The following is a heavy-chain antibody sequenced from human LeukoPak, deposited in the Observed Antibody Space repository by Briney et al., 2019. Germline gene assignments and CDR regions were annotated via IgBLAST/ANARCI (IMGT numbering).Heavy chain of an antibody. CDR1: GHSFTSYW. J-gene: IGHJ4*02. CDR3: ARAKAYSSSRYYFDY. CDR2: IYPGDSDT. Sequence: GESLKISCKDSGHSFTSYWIGWVCQMPGKGLEWMGIIYPGDSDTRYSPSFQGQVTISADKSIGTAYLQWSSLKASDTAMYYCARAKAYSSSRYYFDYWGQGTLVTVSS. V-gene: IGHV5-51*01. D-gene: IGHD6-13*01.